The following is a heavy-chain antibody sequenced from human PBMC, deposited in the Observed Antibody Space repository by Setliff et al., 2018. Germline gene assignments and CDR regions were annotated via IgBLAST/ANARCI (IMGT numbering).Heavy chain of an antibody. V-gene: IGHV2-70*12. CDR2: IHYSENT. Sequence: TLSLTCTVSGGSITSGRYYWGWIRQPPGQGLEWIASIHYSENTYYTPSLKTRLTISKDTSKNQVVLTMTNMDPVDTATYYCAHTGIQPEPNNWFDPWGQGTLVTVSS. J-gene: IGHJ5*02. CDR1: GGSITSGRYY. D-gene: IGHD1-1*01. CDR3: AHTGIQPEPNNWFDP.